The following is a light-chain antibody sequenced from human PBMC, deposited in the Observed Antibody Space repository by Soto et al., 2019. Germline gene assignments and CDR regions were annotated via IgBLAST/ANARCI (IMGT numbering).Light chain of an antibody. CDR3: QKYISAPQT. V-gene: IGKV1-27*01. Sequence: DIQMTQSPSSLSASVGDRVTISCRASQGISNYLAWYQQKPGEVPKLLIYAASTLQSGVPARFSGSGSGTDFTLTISSLQPEDVATYYCQKYISAPQTFGQGTKVEIK. J-gene: IGKJ1*01. CDR2: AAS. CDR1: QGISNY.